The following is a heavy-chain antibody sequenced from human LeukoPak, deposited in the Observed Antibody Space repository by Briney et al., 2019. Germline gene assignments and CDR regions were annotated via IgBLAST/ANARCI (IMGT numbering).Heavy chain of an antibody. CDR2: IYYSGST. D-gene: IGHD5-18*01. CDR1: GGTISSGDYY. V-gene: IGHV4-30-4*01. CDR3: ARVYTYGHHMDH. Sequence: PSETLSLTCTVSGGTISSGDYYWSWIRQPPGKGLEWIGYIYYSGSTYYNPSLKSRVGISVDTSKNQFSLKLSSVTAADTAVYYCARVYTYGHHMDHWGQGTLVTVSS. J-gene: IGHJ4*02.